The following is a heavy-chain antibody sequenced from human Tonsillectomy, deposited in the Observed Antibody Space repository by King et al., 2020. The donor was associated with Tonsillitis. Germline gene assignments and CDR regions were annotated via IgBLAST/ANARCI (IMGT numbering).Heavy chain of an antibody. Sequence: VQLVQSGGGLVQPGRSLKLSCAASGFIFDDYAMHWVRQAPGKGLEWGSGISWKSGTIVYSDSVKGRFTISRDNAKKPLSLLMNSLRPEDSALYYCAKGFFGDGVTLEYFDAWGQGTLVIVSS. D-gene: IGHD3-10*01. J-gene: IGHJ5*02. CDR2: ISWKSGTI. CDR3: AKGFFGDGVTLEYFDA. CDR1: GFIFDDYA. V-gene: IGHV3-9*01.